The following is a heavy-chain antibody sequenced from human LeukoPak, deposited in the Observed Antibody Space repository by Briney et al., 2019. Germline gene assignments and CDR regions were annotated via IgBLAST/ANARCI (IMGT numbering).Heavy chain of an antibody. V-gene: IGHV4-61*08. CDR1: GGSISSGDHY. CDR2: IYYSGST. D-gene: IGHD2-2*01. J-gene: IGHJ4*02. CDR3: ARSPPLGYCSSTSCLPFDY. Sequence: SETLSLTCTVSGGSISSGDHYWSWIRQPPGKGLEWIGYIYYSGSTNYNPSLKSRVTISVDTSKNQFSLKLSSVTAADTAVYYCARSPPLGYCSSTSCLPFDYWGQGTLVTVSS.